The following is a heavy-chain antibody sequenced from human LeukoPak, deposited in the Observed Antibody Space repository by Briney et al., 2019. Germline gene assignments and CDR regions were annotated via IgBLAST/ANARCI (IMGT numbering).Heavy chain of an antibody. CDR3: AKVEDCDSSGYLSIDY. D-gene: IGHD3-22*01. V-gene: IGHV3-30*18. CDR1: GFTFSSYG. CDR2: ISYDGSNK. J-gene: IGHJ4*02. Sequence: GGSLRLSCAASGFTFSSYGMHWVRQAPGKGLEWVAVISYDGSNKYYADSVKGRFTISRDNSKNTLYLQMNSLRAEDTAVYYCAKVEDCDSSGYLSIDYWGQGTLVTVSS.